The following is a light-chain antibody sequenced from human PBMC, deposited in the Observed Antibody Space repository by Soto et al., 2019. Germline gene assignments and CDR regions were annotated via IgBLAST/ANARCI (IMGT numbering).Light chain of an antibody. V-gene: IGKV3-20*01. J-gene: IGKJ1*01. Sequence: EVVLTQSPGTLSLSPGERATLSCRASQTISSSYLAWYQQKPGQAPRLLIYDAFSRATGVPDRFSGSGSGTDLTLTISSLEPEDFAVYYCQQCGSWPWTFGQGTKVDI. CDR1: QTISSSY. CDR3: QQCGSWPWT. CDR2: DAF.